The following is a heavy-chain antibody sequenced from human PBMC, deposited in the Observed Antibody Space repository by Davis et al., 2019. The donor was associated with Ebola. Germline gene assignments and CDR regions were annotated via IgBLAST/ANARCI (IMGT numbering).Heavy chain of an antibody. V-gene: IGHV4-34*01. J-gene: IGHJ4*02. CDR1: GGSFSGYY. Sequence: SETLSLTCAVYGGSFSGYYWSWIRQPPGKGLEWIGSIYYSGSTYYNPSLKSRVTISVDTSKNQFSLKLSSVTAADTAVYYCARRGSSWVFDYWGQGTLVTVSS. D-gene: IGHD6-13*01. CDR2: IYYSGST. CDR3: ARRGSSWVFDY.